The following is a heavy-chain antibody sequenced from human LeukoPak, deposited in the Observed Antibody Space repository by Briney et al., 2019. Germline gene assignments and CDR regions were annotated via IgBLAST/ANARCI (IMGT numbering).Heavy chain of an antibody. D-gene: IGHD6-19*01. Sequence: ASVKVSCKVSGYTLTELSMHWVRQAPGKGLEWMGGFDPEDGETIYAQKFQGRVTMTEDTSTDTAYMELSSLRSEDTAVYYCATSVSGPSGWYCFDYWGQGTLVTVSS. CDR1: GYTLTELS. V-gene: IGHV1-24*01. CDR3: ATSVSGPSGWYCFDY. CDR2: FDPEDGET. J-gene: IGHJ4*02.